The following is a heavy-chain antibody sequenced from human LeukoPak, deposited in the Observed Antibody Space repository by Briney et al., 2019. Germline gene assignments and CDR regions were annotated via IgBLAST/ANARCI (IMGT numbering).Heavy chain of an antibody. CDR1: GGSISSGSYY. D-gene: IGHD3-3*01. V-gene: IGHV4-61*02. Sequence: SQTLSLTCTVSGGSISSGSYYWSWIRQPAGKGLEWIGRIYTSGCTNYNPSLKSRVTISVDTSKNQFSLELSSVTAADTAVYYCARSPSYTIFGVVTYWFDPWGQGTLVTVSS. CDR2: IYTSGCT. CDR3: ARSPSYTIFGVVTYWFDP. J-gene: IGHJ5*02.